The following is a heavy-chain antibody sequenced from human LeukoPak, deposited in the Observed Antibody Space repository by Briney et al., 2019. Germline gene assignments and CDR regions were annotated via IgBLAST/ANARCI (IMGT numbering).Heavy chain of an antibody. Sequence: PGGSLRLSCAASGFTFSSYSMNWVRQAPGKGLEWVSYISSSSSTIYYADSVKGRFTISRDNAKNSLYLRMNSLRDEDTAVYYCARVAVVVPAARGGYNWFDPWGQGTLVTVSS. J-gene: IGHJ5*02. V-gene: IGHV3-48*02. CDR3: ARVAVVVPAARGGYNWFDP. D-gene: IGHD2-2*01. CDR2: ISSSSSTI. CDR1: GFTFSSYS.